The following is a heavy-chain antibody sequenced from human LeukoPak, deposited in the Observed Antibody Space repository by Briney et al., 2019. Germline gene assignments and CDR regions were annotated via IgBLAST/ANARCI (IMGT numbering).Heavy chain of an antibody. CDR2: ISGSGGGT. CDR1: GFTFSSFA. CDR3: AKNKGSGSHVNYCMDV. J-gene: IGHJ6*03. Sequence: GGSLRLSCAASGFTFSSFAMSWVRQAPGKGLEWVSTISGSGGGTCYADSVKGRFAISRDNSKNTLYLQMNSLRAEDTAIYYCAKNKGSGSHVNYCMDVWGKGTTVTVSS. D-gene: IGHD3-10*01. V-gene: IGHV3-23*01.